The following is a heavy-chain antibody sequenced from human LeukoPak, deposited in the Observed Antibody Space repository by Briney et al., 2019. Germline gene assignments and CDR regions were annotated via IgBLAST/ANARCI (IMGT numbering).Heavy chain of an antibody. CDR2: IYPGDSDP. V-gene: IGHV5-51*01. CDR1: GYSFTSYW. Sequence: GESLKISCKGSGYSFTSYWIGRVRQMPGKGLEWMGIIYPGDSDPRYSPSSQGQVTISADKSISTAYLQWSSLKASDTAMYYCARSVVRGANGVWFDPWGQGTLVTVSS. D-gene: IGHD3-10*01. CDR3: ARSVVRGANGVWFDP. J-gene: IGHJ5*02.